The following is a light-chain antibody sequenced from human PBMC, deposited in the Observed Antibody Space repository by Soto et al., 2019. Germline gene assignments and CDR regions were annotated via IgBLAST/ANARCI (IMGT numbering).Light chain of an antibody. CDR1: SSNIGAGYN. CDR2: SNS. V-gene: IGLV1-40*01. Sequence: QSVLTQPPSVSGAPGQRVTISCTGSSSNIGAGYNVHWYQQLPGTAPKLLIYSNSNRPSGVPDRFSGSKSGPSASLAITGLQAEDEADHYCQSYDSSLSGHVVFGGGTKVTVL. CDR3: QSYDSSLSGHVV. J-gene: IGLJ2*01.